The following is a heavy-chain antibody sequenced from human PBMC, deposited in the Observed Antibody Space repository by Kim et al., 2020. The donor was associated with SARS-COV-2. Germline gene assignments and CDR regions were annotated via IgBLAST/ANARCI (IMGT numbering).Heavy chain of an antibody. J-gene: IGHJ6*02. CDR1: GYTFTSYG. Sequence: ASVKVSCKASGYTFTSYGISWVRQAPGQGLEWMGWISAYNGNTNYAQKLQGRVTMTTDTSTSTAYMELRSLRSDDTAVYYCARGLVVVPAATSLNYYYYGMDVWGQGTTVTVSS. V-gene: IGHV1-18*04. CDR3: ARGLVVVPAATSLNYYYYGMDV. D-gene: IGHD2-2*01. CDR2: ISAYNGNT.